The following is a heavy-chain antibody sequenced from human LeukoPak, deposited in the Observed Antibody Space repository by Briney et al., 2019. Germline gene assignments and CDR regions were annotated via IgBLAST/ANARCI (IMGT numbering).Heavy chain of an antibody. CDR1: GFTFSSYA. CDR2: IGGSGGNT. V-gene: IGHV3-23*01. D-gene: IGHD3-16*02. CDR3: AKTVSGSHSYQGGDY. Sequence: GGPLRLSCAASGFTFSSYAMSWVRQAPGKGLEWVSAIGGSGGNTYYADSVKGRFTMSRDNSKNTLYLQMNSLRAEDTAVYFCAKTVSGSHSYQGGDYWGQGTLVTVST. J-gene: IGHJ4*02.